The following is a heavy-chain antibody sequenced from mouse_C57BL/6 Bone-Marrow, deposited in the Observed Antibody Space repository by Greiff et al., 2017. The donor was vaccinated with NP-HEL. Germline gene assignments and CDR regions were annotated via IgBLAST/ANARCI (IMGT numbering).Heavy chain of an antibody. D-gene: IGHD2-4*01. CDR2: IYPGNSDT. CDR1: GYTFTSYW. Sequence: EVQLQQSGTVLARPGASVKMSCKTSGYTFTSYWMHWVKQRPGQGLEWIGAIYPGNSDTSYNQKFKGKAKLTAVTSASTAYMELSRLTNEDSAVYYCTPIYYDYSPWFAYWGQGTLVTVSA. CDR3: TPIYYDYSPWFAY. V-gene: IGHV1-5*01. J-gene: IGHJ3*01.